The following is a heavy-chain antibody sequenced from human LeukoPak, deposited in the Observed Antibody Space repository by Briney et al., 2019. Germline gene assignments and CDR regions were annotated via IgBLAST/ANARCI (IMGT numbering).Heavy chain of an antibody. Sequence: PSETLSLTCSVSGGSISSDDCYWSWIRQPPGKGLEWIGSIHSTGSTYYSPSLKNRVTISGDTSKKQFSLKLSSVTAADTAVYYCARAVGGYHFDYWGQGTLVTGSS. CDR1: GGSISSDDCY. D-gene: IGHD3-10*01. V-gene: IGHV4-30-4*01. J-gene: IGHJ4*02. CDR2: IHSTGST. CDR3: ARAVGGYHFDY.